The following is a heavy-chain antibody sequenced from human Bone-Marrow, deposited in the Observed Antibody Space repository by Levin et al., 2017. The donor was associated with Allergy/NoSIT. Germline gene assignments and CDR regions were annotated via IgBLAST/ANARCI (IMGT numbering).Heavy chain of an antibody. Sequence: PRASVKVSCAASGFTFSSYAMSWVRQAPGKGLEWVSAISGSGGSTYYADSVKGRFTISRDNSKNTLYLQMNSLRAEDTAVYYCAGLRFLEWLSVGLSERRFDPWGQGTLVTVSS. J-gene: IGHJ5*02. V-gene: IGHV3-23*01. CDR3: AGLRFLEWLSVGLSERRFDP. CDR1: GFTFSSYA. CDR2: ISGSGGST. D-gene: IGHD3-3*01.